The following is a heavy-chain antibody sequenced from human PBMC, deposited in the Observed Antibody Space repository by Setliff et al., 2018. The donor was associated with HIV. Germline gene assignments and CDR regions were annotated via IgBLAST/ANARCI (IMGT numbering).Heavy chain of an antibody. CDR2: INWIGDST. J-gene: IGHJ6*03. V-gene: IGHV3-20*04. Sequence: PGGSLRLSCAGSGFTFDDYGMSWVRQAPGKGLEWVSGINWIGDSTVYVDSVKGRFTISRDNAKNSLYLQMNSLRAEDTAFYYCAKLVVGFSGSSAYMDVWGKGTTVTVSS. D-gene: IGHD1-26*01. CDR1: GFTFDDYG. CDR3: AKLVVGFSGSSAYMDV.